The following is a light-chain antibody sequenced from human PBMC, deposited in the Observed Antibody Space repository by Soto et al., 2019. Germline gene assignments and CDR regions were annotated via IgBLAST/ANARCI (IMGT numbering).Light chain of an antibody. V-gene: IGKV1-39*01. CDR2: GAS. J-gene: IGKJ1*01. Sequence: EIQLTQSPSSLSASVGDRVPISCRPSQSISTYLNWYQKKPGKDPNILIYGASTLQSGVPSRFSGSGSGTDFNLTISSLQTEDFATYSCQQSYTTTWTFGLGTKLDIK. CDR3: QQSYTTTWT. CDR1: QSISTY.